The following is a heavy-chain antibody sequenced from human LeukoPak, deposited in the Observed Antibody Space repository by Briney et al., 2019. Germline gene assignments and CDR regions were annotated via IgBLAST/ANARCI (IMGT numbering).Heavy chain of an antibody. Sequence: GGSLRLSCAASGFTFSNAWMSWVRQAPGKGLGWVGRIKSKTDGGTTDYAAPVKGRFTISRDDSKNTLYLQMNSLKTEDRAVYYCTTVKRHCSSTSCYGYAFDIWGQGTMVTVSS. CDR3: TTVKRHCSSTSCYGYAFDI. CDR1: GFTFSNAW. D-gene: IGHD2-2*01. V-gene: IGHV3-15*01. J-gene: IGHJ3*02. CDR2: IKSKTDGGTT.